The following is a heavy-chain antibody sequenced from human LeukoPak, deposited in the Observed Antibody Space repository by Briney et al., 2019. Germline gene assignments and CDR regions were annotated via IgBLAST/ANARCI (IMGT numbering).Heavy chain of an antibody. Sequence: KTGGSLRLSCAASGFTFRSAWMSWVRQAPGKGLEWVGRIKSKTDGETTDYTAPVQGRFTISRDDSKNTFYLQMNSLKTDDTAIYYCTTDWGRLIRVDCWGQGTLVTVSS. D-gene: IGHD3-16*01. CDR1: GFTFRSAW. J-gene: IGHJ4*02. CDR3: TTDWGRLIRVDC. CDR2: IKSKTDGETT. V-gene: IGHV3-15*01.